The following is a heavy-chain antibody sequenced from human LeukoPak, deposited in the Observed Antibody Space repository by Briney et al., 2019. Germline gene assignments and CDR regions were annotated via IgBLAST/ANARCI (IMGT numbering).Heavy chain of an antibody. CDR3: ARAKNRDGYLDY. CDR2: IYSGGST. Sequence: GGSLRLSCAVSGFTFGIYAMTWVRQAPGKGLEWVSVIYSGGSTYYADSVKGRFTISRDNSKNTLYLQMNSLRAEDTAVYYCARAKNRDGYLDYWGQGTLVTVSS. D-gene: IGHD5-24*01. V-gene: IGHV3-53*01. J-gene: IGHJ4*02. CDR1: GFTFGIYA.